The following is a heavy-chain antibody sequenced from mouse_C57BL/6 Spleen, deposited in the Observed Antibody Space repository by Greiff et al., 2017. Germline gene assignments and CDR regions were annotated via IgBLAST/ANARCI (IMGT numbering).Heavy chain of an antibody. CDR1: GFNIKDYY. J-gene: IGHJ4*01. V-gene: IGHV14-2*01. CDR2: IDPEDGET. Sequence: EVKLQESGAELVKPGASVKLSCTASGFNIKDYYMHWVKQRTEQGLEWIGRIDPEDGETKYAPKFQGKATITADTSSNTAYLQLSSLTSEDTAVYYCAVYYGSSLNYYAMDYWGQGTSVTVSS. D-gene: IGHD1-1*01. CDR3: AVYYGSSLNYYAMDY.